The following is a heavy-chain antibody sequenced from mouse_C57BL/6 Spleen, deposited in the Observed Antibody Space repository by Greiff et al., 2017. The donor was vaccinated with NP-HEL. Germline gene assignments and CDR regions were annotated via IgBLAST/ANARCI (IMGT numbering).Heavy chain of an antibody. CDR2: IDPETGGT. J-gene: IGHJ3*01. D-gene: IGHD1-1*01. Sequence: VQLQQSGAELVRPGASVTLSCKASGYTFTDYEMHWVKQTPVHGLEWIGAIDPETGGTAYNQKFKGKAILTADKSSSTAYMELRSLTSEDSAVYYCTMGFITTVVSPFAYWGQGTLVTVSA. CDR3: TMGFITTVVSPFAY. V-gene: IGHV1-15*01. CDR1: GYTFTDYE.